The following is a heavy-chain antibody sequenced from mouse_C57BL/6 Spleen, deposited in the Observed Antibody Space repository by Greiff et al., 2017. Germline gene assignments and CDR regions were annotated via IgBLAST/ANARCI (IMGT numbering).Heavy chain of an antibody. CDR1: GYTFTSYW. CDR3: AREETTVVPFDY. D-gene: IGHD1-1*01. J-gene: IGHJ2*01. CDR2: IDPSDSYT. Sequence: QVQLQQPGAELVKPGASVKLSCKASGYTFTSYWMQWVKQRPGQGLEWIGEIDPSDSYTNYNQKFKGQATLTVDTSSSTAYMQLSSLTSEDSAVYYCAREETTVVPFDYWGQGTTLTVSS. V-gene: IGHV1-50*01.